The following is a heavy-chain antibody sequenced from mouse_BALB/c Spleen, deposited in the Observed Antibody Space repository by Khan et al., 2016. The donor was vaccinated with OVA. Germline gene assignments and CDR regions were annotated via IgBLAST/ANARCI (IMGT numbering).Heavy chain of an antibody. Sequence: VQLQESGAELARPGASVKMSCKASGYTFTSYTIHWIKKRPGQGLEWIGYINPSNGYTNYNQKFKDKATLTTDKYSTTAYLQLSSLTSDDSAVYNCVRDWAYHRNDGWLAYWGQGTLVTVSA. CDR3: VRDWAYHRNDGWLAY. CDR2: INPSNGYT. D-gene: IGHD2-14*01. CDR1: GYTFTSYT. V-gene: IGHV1-4*01. J-gene: IGHJ3*01.